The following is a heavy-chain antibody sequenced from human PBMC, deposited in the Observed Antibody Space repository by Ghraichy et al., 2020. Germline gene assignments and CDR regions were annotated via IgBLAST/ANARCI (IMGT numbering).Heavy chain of an antibody. D-gene: IGHD3-22*01. V-gene: IGHV4-39*01. CDR3: ASGGVYYDSSGYYPNYDAFDI. CDR1: GGSISSSSYY. J-gene: IGHJ3*02. Sequence: SETLSLTCTVSGGSISSSSYYWGWIRQPPGKGLEWIGSIYYSGSTYYNPSLKSRVTISVDTSKNQFSLKLSSVTAADTAVYYCASGGVYYDSSGYYPNYDAFDIWGQGTMVTVSS. CDR2: IYYSGST.